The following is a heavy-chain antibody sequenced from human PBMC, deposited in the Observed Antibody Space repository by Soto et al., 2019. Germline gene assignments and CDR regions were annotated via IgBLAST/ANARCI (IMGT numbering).Heavy chain of an antibody. CDR3: ARSPAYYDFWSGYYTCYYIDY. CDR1: GYTFTGYY. CDR2: INPNSGGT. V-gene: IGHV1-2*04. Sequence: ASVKVSCKASGYTFTGYYMHWVRQAPGQGLEWMGWINPNSGGTNYAQKFQGWVTMTRDTSISTAYMELSRLRSDDTAVYYCARSPAYYDFWSGYYTCYYIDYWGQGTLVTVSS. J-gene: IGHJ4*02. D-gene: IGHD3-3*01.